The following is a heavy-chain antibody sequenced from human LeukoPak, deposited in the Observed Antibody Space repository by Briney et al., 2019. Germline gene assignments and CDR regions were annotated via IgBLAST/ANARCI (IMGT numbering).Heavy chain of an antibody. V-gene: IGHV3-30*02. Sequence: PGGSLRLSCAASGFTFSSYGMHWVRQAPGKGLEGVAFIRYDGSKKYYAESVKGRFTISRDNSKNTLYLQMNSLRAEDTAVYYCAKDRDIVVVPAAISPFDYWGQGTLVTVSS. D-gene: IGHD2-2*02. CDR3: AKDRDIVVVPAAISPFDY. CDR2: IRYDGSKK. J-gene: IGHJ4*02. CDR1: GFTFSSYG.